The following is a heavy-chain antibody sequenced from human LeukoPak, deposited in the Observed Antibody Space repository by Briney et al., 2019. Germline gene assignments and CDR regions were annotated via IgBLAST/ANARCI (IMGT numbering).Heavy chain of an antibody. V-gene: IGHV3-64*01. D-gene: IGHD3-22*01. CDR2: ISSNGGST. CDR3: ASGLSSGYYFDY. J-gene: IGHJ4*02. Sequence: GGSLRLSCAASGFTFSSYAMHWVRQAPGKGLEYVSAISSNGGSTYYANSEKGRFTISRDNSKNTLYLQMGSLRAEDMAVYYCASGLSSGYYFDYWGQGTLVTVSS. CDR1: GFTFSSYA.